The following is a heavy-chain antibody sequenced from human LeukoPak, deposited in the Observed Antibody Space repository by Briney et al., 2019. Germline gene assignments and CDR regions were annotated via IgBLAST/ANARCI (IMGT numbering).Heavy chain of an antibody. V-gene: IGHV4-59*01. CDR1: GGSISSYY. CDR2: IYYSGST. D-gene: IGHD3-9*01. J-gene: IGHJ3*02. Sequence: SETLSLICTVSGGSISSYYWSWIRQPPGKGLEWIGHIYYSGSTNYNPSLKSRVTISVDTSKNQFSLKLSSVTAADTAVYYCARGILTGPIYAFDIWGQGTMVTVSS. CDR3: ARGILTGPIYAFDI.